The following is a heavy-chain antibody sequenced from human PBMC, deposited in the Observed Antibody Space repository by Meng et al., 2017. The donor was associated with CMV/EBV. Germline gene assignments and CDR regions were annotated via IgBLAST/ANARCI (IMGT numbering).Heavy chain of an antibody. CDR2: IYYSGST. CDR1: GGSISSYY. Sequence: SETLSLTCTVSGGSISSYYWSWIRQPPGKGLEWIGYIYYSGSTNYNPSLKSRVTISVDTSKNQFSLKLSSVTAADTAVYYCASAPVLGGFRWYFDLWGRGTLVTVSS. CDR3: ASAPVLGGFRWYFDL. J-gene: IGHJ2*01. V-gene: IGHV4-59*01. D-gene: IGHD3-16*01.